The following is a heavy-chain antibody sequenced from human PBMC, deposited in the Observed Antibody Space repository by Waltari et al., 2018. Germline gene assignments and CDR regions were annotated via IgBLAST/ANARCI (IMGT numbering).Heavy chain of an antibody. V-gene: IGHV3-21*06. CDR2: IRRSSTYT. Sequence: EVQLVESGGGLVKPGGSLRLSCAASGFTLNAYPMNWVRQTPETGLEWVSSIRRSSTYTYYADSVKCRFTISRDNAANSLYLEMNALRPEDTAVYYCASHLEDFYYYMDVWGKGTTVTVSS. J-gene: IGHJ6*03. CDR3: ASHLEDFYYYMDV. CDR1: GFTLNAYP.